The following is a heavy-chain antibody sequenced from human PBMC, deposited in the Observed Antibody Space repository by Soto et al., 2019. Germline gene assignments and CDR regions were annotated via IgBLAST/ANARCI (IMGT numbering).Heavy chain of an antibody. Sequence: PGGSLRLCCAASGFTFGSYPMSWVRQAPGKGLEWVSSINTNGGNTYYADSVKGRFTISRDNSKNTLFLQMNSLRAEDTAIYYCAKRFGAVAFDYWGQGTLVTVSS. CDR1: GFTFGSYP. CDR2: INTNGGNT. D-gene: IGHD6-19*01. CDR3: AKRFGAVAFDY. J-gene: IGHJ4*02. V-gene: IGHV3-23*01.